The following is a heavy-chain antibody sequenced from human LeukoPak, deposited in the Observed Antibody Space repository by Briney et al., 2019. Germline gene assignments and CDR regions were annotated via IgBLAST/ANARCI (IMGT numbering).Heavy chain of an antibody. V-gene: IGHV3-53*01. CDR1: GFTVSDNY. J-gene: IGHJ4*02. CDR3: ARDHVVASGAVAY. Sequence: GGSLRLSCAASGFTVSDNYMSWFRQAPGKGLEWLSVLDSGGTAIYADSVRGRFTISRDNSKNTLHLQMDSLTIEDSALYYCARDHVVASGAVAYWGQGTLVTVSS. CDR2: LDSGGTA. D-gene: IGHD2-15*01.